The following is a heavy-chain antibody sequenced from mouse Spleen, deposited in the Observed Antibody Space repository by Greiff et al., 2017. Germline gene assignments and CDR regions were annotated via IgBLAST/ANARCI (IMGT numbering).Heavy chain of an antibody. J-gene: IGHJ1*01. D-gene: IGHD2-1*01. Sequence: EVMLVESGGGLVKPGGSLKLSCAASGFTFSSYAMSWVRQTPEKRLEWVATISSGGSYTYYPDSVKGRFTISRDNAKNTLYLQMSSLRSEDTAMYYCARRDGKGGYFDVWGAGTTDTVSS. CDR2: ISSGGSYT. CDR1: GFTFSSYA. V-gene: IGHV5-9-1*01. CDR3: ARRDGKGGYFDV.